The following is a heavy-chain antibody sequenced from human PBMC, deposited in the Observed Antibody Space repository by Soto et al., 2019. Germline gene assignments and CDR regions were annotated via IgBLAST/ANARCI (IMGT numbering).Heavy chain of an antibody. Sequence: ASVKVSCKASGYIFTNYYIHWVRQAPGQGLEWMAIINPLPTSGSTNYAQKFQGRVTVTRDTSTSTVYLELSSLRSDDTAVYYCARDLAAASYWGQGTLVTVSS. D-gene: IGHD6-13*01. CDR3: ARDLAAASY. V-gene: IGHV1-46*01. CDR2: INPLPTSGST. J-gene: IGHJ4*02. CDR1: GYIFTNYY.